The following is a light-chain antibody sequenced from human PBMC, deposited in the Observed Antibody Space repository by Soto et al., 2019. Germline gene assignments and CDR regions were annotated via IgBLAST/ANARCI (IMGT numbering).Light chain of an antibody. CDR1: SSDVGGYNY. V-gene: IGLV2-14*01. Sequence: QSALTQPASVSGSPGQSITMFCTGTSSDVGGYNYVSWYQQHPGKAPKLIIYEVSNRPSGISNRFSGSKSANTASLTISGLQPEDEAEYYCSSFTGTTTWIFGGGTQLTVL. J-gene: IGLJ2*01. CDR3: SSFTGTTTWI. CDR2: EVS.